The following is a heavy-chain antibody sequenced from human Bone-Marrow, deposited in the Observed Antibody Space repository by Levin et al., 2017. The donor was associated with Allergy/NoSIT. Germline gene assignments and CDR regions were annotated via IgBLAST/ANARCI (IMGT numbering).Heavy chain of an antibody. CDR1: GFTFNNYA. D-gene: IGHD6-19*01. J-gene: IGHJ6*02. CDR2: ISYDGSNK. CDR3: ARYGWYSRAGYHYYYGMDV. Sequence: GESLKISCAASGFTFNNYAIHWVRQAPGKGLEWLALISYDGSNKYYADSVKGRFTISGDNSRYTLYLEMNSMRAEETAVYYCARYGWYSRAGYHYYYGMDVWGQGTTVTVSS. V-gene: IGHV3-30*04.